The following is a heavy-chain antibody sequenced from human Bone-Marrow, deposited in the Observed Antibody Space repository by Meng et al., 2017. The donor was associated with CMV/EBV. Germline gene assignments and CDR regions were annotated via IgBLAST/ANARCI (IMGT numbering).Heavy chain of an antibody. V-gene: IGHV1-69*10. Sequence: SVKVSCKASGGTFSSYAISWVRQAPGQGLEWMGGIIPILGIANYAQKFQGRVTITADKSTSTAYMELSSLRSEDTAVYYCARISAAEGNNWFDPWGQGTLVTVS. CDR2: IIPILGIA. D-gene: IGHD1-26*01. J-gene: IGHJ5*02. CDR3: ARISAAEGNNWFDP. CDR1: GGTFSSYA.